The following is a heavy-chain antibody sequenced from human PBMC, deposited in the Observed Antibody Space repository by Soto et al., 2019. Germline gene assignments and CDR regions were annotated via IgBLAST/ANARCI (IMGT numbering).Heavy chain of an antibody. V-gene: IGHV4-34*01. CDR3: ARAGGSYYDFWSGYYTGRYFDY. CDR1: GGSFSGYY. J-gene: IGHJ4*02. CDR2: INHSGST. D-gene: IGHD3-3*01. Sequence: SETLSLTCAVYGGSFSGYYWSWIRQPPGKGLEWIGEINHSGSTNYNPSNKSRVTISVDTSKNQFSLKLSSVTAADTAVYYCARAGGSYYDFWSGYYTGRYFDYWGQGTLVTVS.